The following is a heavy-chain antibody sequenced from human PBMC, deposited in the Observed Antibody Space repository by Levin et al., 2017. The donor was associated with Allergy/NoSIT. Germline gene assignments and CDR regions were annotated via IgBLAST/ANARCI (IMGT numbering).Heavy chain of an antibody. D-gene: IGHD3-9*01. V-gene: IGHV3-33*01. CDR3: AREKGPEYYDILTGRSGFDY. Sequence: GESLKISCAASGFTFSSFGMHWVRQAPGKGLEWVAVIWYDGPNKYYVDSVKGRFTISRDNSENTLYLQMNSLRVEDTAVYYCAREKGPEYYDILTGRSGFDYWGQGTLVTVSS. J-gene: IGHJ4*02. CDR1: GFTFSSFG. CDR2: IWYDGPNK.